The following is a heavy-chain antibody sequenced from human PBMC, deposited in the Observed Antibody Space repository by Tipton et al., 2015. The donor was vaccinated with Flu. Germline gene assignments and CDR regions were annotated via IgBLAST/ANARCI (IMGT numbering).Heavy chain of an antibody. CDR2: IYHTGNT. CDR1: GYFIGSGYY. J-gene: IGHJ4*02. V-gene: IGHV4-38-2*02. CDR3: ARGDGYNFDY. Sequence: TLSLTCSVSGYFIGSGYYWGWIRQPPGKGLEWIGNIYHTGNTYYNPSLKSRVTISVDTSRNQFSLKLSSVTAADTAVYYCARGDGYNFDYWGQGTLVTVSS. D-gene: IGHD5-24*01.